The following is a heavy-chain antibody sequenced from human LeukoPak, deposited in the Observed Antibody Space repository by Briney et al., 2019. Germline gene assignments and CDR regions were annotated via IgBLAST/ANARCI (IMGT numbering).Heavy chain of an antibody. Sequence: GGSLRLSCAASGFTFSSNYMSWVRQAPGKGLEWVSVIYSGGSTYYADSVKGRFTISRDNSKNTLYLQMNSLRAEDTAVYYCARGWGIQYYFDYWGQGTLVTVSS. J-gene: IGHJ4*02. D-gene: IGHD3-16*01. CDR3: ARGWGIQYYFDY. CDR1: GFTFSSNY. V-gene: IGHV3-53*01. CDR2: IYSGGST.